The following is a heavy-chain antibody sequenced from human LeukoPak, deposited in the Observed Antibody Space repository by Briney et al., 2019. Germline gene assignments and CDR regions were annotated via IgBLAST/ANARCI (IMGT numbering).Heavy chain of an antibody. V-gene: IGHV3-53*01. D-gene: IGHD5-18*01. Sequence: PGGSLRLSCAASGFTVGSNYMSWVRQAPGKGLEWVSVIYSGGSTYYADSVKGRFTISRDNSKNTLYLQMNSLRAEDTAVYYCARALYSYGYPYYFDYWGQGTLVTVSS. CDR2: IYSGGST. J-gene: IGHJ4*02. CDR1: GFTVGSNY. CDR3: ARALYSYGYPYYFDY.